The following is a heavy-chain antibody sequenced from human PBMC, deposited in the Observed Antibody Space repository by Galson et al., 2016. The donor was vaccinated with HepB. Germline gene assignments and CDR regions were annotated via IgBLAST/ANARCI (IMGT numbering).Heavy chain of an antibody. CDR2: IHPGDSRT. CDR1: GFDFTVYW. Sequence: QSGAEVKKSGESLTISCQASGFDFTVYWIGWVRQMPGKGLEWMGIIHPGDSRTTYSPSFQGQVTISADKSTNTAYPQWISLKSSDTAIYYCARGFCLGRSCYSNFQLWGQGTLVTVSS. D-gene: IGHD2-15*01. V-gene: IGHV5-51*01. CDR3: ARGFCLGRSCYSNFQL. J-gene: IGHJ1*01.